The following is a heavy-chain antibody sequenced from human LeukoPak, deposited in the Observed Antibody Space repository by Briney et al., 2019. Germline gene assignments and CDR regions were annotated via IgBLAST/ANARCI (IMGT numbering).Heavy chain of an antibody. CDR2: ISYDGSNK. CDR1: GFIFSTYG. J-gene: IGHJ6*02. Sequence: QSGGSLRLSCATSGFIFSTYGMHWVRQAPGKGLEWVAVISYDGSNKYYADSVKGRFTISRDNSKNTLYLQMNSLRAEDTAVYYCARAGPLAAAGSHYYYYGMDVWGQGTTVTVSS. V-gene: IGHV3-30*19. CDR3: ARAGPLAAAGSHYYYYGMDV. D-gene: IGHD6-13*01.